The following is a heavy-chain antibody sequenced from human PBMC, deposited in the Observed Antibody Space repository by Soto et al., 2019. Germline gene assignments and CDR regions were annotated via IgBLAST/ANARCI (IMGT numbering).Heavy chain of an antibody. J-gene: IGHJ6*03. V-gene: IGHV4-59*01. CDR1: GGSISSYY. CDR2: IYYSGST. Sequence: TLSLTCTVSGGSISSYYWSWIRQPPGKGLEWIGYIYYSGSTNYNPSLKSRVTISVDTSKNQFSLKLSSVTAADTAVYYCASYDVLAVAGTGLSYYYMDVWGKGTTVTVYS. D-gene: IGHD6-19*01. CDR3: ASYDVLAVAGTGLSYYYMDV.